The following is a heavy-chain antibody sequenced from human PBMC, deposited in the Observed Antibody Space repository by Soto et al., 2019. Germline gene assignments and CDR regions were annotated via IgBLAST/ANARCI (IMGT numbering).Heavy chain of an antibody. V-gene: IGHV2-5*02. CDR2: IYWDDDK. D-gene: IGHD2-15*01. CDR1: GFSLYTSGVG. CDR3: AREVVAATYKWFDP. J-gene: IGHJ5*02. Sequence: KESGPTLVKPTQTLTLTCTFSGFSLYTSGVGVGWIRQPPGKALEWLALIYWDDDKRYSPSLESRLTITKDTSKYQVVLTMTNMDPVDTATYYCAREVVAATYKWFDPWGQGILVTVSS.